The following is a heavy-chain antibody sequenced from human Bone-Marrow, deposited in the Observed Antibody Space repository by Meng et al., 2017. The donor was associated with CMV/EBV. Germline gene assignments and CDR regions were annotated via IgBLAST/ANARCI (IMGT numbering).Heavy chain of an antibody. CDR2: IGTAGDT. D-gene: IGHD2-2*01. CDR1: GFTFSSYD. J-gene: IGHJ6*02. Sequence: GESLKISCAACGFTFSSYDMHWVRQATGKGLEWVSAIGTAGDTYYPGSVKGQFTISRENAKNSLYLQMNSLRAGDTAVYYCARDRGVPAATYYYYYGMDVWGQGTTVTVSS. CDR3: ARDRGVPAATYYYYYGMDV. V-gene: IGHV3-13*03.